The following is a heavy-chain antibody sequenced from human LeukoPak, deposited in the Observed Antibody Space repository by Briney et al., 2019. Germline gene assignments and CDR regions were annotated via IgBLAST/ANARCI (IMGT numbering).Heavy chain of an antibody. CDR2: ISGSGGST. J-gene: IGHJ5*02. D-gene: IGHD6-19*01. Sequence: GGSLRLSCAASGFTFSSYAMSWVRQAPGKGLEWVSAISGSGGSTYYANYVKGRFTISRDNSKNKLYLKMNSLRAEDTAVYYCAKRGMDSSGWYFGPGWFDPWGQGTLVTVSS. CDR3: AKRGMDSSGWYFGPGWFDP. V-gene: IGHV3-23*01. CDR1: GFTFSSYA.